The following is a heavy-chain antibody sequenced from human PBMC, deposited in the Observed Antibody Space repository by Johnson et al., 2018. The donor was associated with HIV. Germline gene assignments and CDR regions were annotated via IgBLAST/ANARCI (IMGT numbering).Heavy chain of an antibody. V-gene: IGHV3-23*04. CDR3: AKDEQWLNDAFDI. Sequence: MLLVESGGGLVQPGGSLRLSCVASGITFSSYAMSWVRQAPGKGLEWVSALSGSGGSTYYAGSVRGRFTISRDNSKNTVYLQMNSLRAEDTALYYCAKDEQWLNDAFDIWGQGTMVTVSS. CDR2: LSGSGGST. CDR1: GITFSSYA. J-gene: IGHJ3*02. D-gene: IGHD6-19*01.